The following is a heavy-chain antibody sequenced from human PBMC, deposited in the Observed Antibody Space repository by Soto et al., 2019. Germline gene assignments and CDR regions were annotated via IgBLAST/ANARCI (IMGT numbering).Heavy chain of an antibody. CDR3: AKQPLSMYYLDY. V-gene: IGHV3-23*01. CDR1: GFTLTNNA. Sequence: EVQLLDSGGALLLPGGSQRLSCAASGFTLTNNAMSWVRQAPGRGLEWVSTIIASGGSTYYADSVKGRFTISRDNSKNTLYLQMDSLRAEDTAIYYCAKQPLSMYYLDYWGQGALVTVSS. D-gene: IGHD2-8*01. CDR2: IIASGGST. J-gene: IGHJ4*02.